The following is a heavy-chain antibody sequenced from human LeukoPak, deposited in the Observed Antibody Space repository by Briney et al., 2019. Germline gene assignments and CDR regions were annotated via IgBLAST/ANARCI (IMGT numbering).Heavy chain of an antibody. J-gene: IGHJ4*02. D-gene: IGHD5-18*01. V-gene: IGHV4-59*08. Sequence: SETLSLTCTVSGGSISSYYWSWIRQPPGKGLEWIGYIYYSGSTNYNPSLKSRVTISVDTSKNQFSLKLSSVTAADTAVYYCARQANGYSSPGYWGQGTLVTVSS. CDR2: IYYSGST. CDR1: GGSISSYY. CDR3: ARQANGYSSPGY.